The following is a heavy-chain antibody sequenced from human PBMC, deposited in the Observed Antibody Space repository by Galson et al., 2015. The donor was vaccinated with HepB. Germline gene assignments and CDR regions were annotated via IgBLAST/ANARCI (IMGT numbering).Heavy chain of an antibody. J-gene: IGHJ4*02. CDR2: ISAYHGNT. D-gene: IGHD5-18*01. CDR1: GYSFTSYG. CDR3: ARGIQLWLRGGYYFDY. Sequence: SVKVSCKASGYSFTSYGISWVRQSPGEGLGWMGWISAYHGNTNYAQKLQGRVTMTTDTSTSTAYMELRSLRSGDTAGYYGARGIQLWLRGGYYFDYWGQGTLVTVSS. V-gene: IGHV1-18*01.